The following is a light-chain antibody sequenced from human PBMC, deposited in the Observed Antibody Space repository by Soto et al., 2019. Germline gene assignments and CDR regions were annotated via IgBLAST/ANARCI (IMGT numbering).Light chain of an antibody. Sequence: QSVLTQPPSVSGAPGQRVTLSCTGSSSNIGAGYDVHWYQQLPGTAPKLLIYGNSNRPSGVPDRFSGSKSGTSASLAINGLQAEDEADYYCQSYDSSLSGVVFGGGTKLTV. CDR1: SSNIGAGYD. J-gene: IGLJ2*01. V-gene: IGLV1-40*01. CDR2: GNS. CDR3: QSYDSSLSGVV.